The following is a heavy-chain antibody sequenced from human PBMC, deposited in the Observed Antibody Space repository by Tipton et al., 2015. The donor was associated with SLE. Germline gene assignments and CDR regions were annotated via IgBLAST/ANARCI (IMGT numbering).Heavy chain of an antibody. D-gene: IGHD6-13*01. CDR2: INHSGST. Sequence: TLSLTCAVYGGSFIGYYWSWIRQPPGKGLEWIGEINHSGSTNYNPSLKSRVTISVDTSKNQFSLKLSSVTAADTAVYYCARTHWGYSSSWFSYWGQGTLVTVSS. CDR1: GGSFIGYY. V-gene: IGHV4-34*01. CDR3: ARTHWGYSSSWFSY. J-gene: IGHJ4*02.